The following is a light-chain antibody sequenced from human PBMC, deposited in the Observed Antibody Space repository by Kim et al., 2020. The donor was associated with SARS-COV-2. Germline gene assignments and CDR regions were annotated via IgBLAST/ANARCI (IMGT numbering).Light chain of an antibody. CDR2: GAS. J-gene: IGKJ1*01. V-gene: IGKV3-20*01. CDR3: QQYGSSPWT. CDR1: QSVSSSY. Sequence: PPGERATHSCRASQSVSSSYLAWYQQKPGQAPRLLIYGASSRATGIPDRFSGSGSGTDFTLTISRLEPEDFAVYYCQQYGSSPWTFGQGTKVDIK.